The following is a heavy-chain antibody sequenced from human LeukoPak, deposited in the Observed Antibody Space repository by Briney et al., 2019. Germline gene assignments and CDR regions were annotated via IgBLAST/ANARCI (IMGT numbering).Heavy chain of an antibody. CDR3: AKGPASTILRRSYYYYYGMDV. V-gene: IGHV3-23*01. CDR1: GFTFSSYA. CDR2: ISGSGGST. Sequence: GGSLRLSCAASGFTFSSYAMSWVRQAPGKGLEWVSAISGSGGSTYYADSVKGRFTISRDNSKNTLYLQMNSLRAEDTAVYYCAKGPASTILRRSYYYYYGMDVWGQGTTVTVSS. D-gene: IGHD5/OR15-5a*01. J-gene: IGHJ6*02.